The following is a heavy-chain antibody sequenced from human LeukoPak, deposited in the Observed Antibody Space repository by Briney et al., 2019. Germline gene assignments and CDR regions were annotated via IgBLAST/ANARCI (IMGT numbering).Heavy chain of an antibody. CDR3: ARLKGIAARPFSNWFDP. Sequence: SETLSLTCSVSGVSISSGSNYWGWIRQPPGKTLEWIGSIYSSGSTYYNPSLKSRVTISVDTSKNQFSLKLSSVTAADTAVYYCARLKGIAARPFSNWFDPWGQGTLVTVSS. CDR2: IYSSGST. D-gene: IGHD6-6*01. J-gene: IGHJ5*02. CDR1: GVSISSGSNY. V-gene: IGHV4-39*07.